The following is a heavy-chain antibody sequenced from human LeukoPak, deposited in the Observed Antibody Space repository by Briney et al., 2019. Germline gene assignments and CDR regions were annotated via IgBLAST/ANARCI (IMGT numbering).Heavy chain of an antibody. D-gene: IGHD1-26*01. CDR3: ARDGRGVPNYFDY. CDR1: GFTFSSYA. Sequence: GGSLRLSCAASGFTFSSYAMHWVRQAPGKGLEWVAVISYDGSNKYYADSVKGRFTISRDNSKNTLYLQMNSLRAEDTAVYYCARDGRGVPNYFDYWGQGTLVTVSS. V-gene: IGHV3-30*04. J-gene: IGHJ4*02. CDR2: ISYDGSNK.